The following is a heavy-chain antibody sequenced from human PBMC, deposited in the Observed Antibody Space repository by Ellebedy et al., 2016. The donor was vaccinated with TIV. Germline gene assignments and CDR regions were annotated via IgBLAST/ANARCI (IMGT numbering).Heavy chain of an antibody. CDR3: ARSSPAGISTGKFDY. CDR1: GFIFSNYW. V-gene: IGHV3-7*02. CDR2: IKPDGNEE. Sequence: GGSLRLXXAASGFIFSNYWMSWVRQAPGKGPEWVANIKPDGNEENYVDFVKGRFTISSDSGKNSLYLQMNSLRVEDTAVYYCARSSPAGISTGKFDYWGQGTLVTVSS. D-gene: IGHD1-1*01. J-gene: IGHJ4*02.